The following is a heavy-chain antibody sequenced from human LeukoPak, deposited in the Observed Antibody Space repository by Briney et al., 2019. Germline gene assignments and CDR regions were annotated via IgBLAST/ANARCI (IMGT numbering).Heavy chain of an antibody. V-gene: IGHV5-51*01. CDR3: ARLDDTSGYYTHFDY. CDR2: IYPGDSDT. D-gene: IGHD3-22*01. J-gene: IGHJ4*02. CDR1: GYKFTNYW. Sequence: GESLQISCKGSGYKFTNYWIAWVRQMPGQGLEWMGIIYPGDSDTRYSPSFQGQVTISADKSISAAYLHWSSLKASDTAIYHCARLDDTSGYYTHFDYWGQGTLVTVSS.